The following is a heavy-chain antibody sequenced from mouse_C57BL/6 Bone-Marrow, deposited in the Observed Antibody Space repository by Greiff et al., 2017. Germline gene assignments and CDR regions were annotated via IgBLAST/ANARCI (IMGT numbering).Heavy chain of an antibody. CDR1: GYTFTSYW. CDR2: IYPGSGST. Sequence: QVQLQQPGAELVKPGASVKMSCKASGYTFTSYWITWVKQRPGQGLEWIGDIYPGSGSTNYTEKFKSKATLTVDTTSSTAYMQLSSLTSEDSAVYYCARREDGNHALGYWGQGTSVTVSS. J-gene: IGHJ4*01. CDR3: ARREDGNHALGY. V-gene: IGHV1-55*01. D-gene: IGHD2-1*01.